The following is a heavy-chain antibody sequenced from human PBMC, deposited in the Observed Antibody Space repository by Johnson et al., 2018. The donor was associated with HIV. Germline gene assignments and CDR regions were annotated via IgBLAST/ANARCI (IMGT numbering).Heavy chain of an antibody. CDR1: GFSFTNYV. CDR3: AKEGLRSSLGSGDAFDI. CDR2: ISYDGSTK. D-gene: IGHD6-13*01. Sequence: VLLLESGGGVVQPGRSLRLSCAASGFSFTNYVMHWVRQAPGKGLEWVAVISYDGSTKHFADSVKGRFTITRDNSKNTLYLQMNSLTTEDTAVYYCAKEGLRSSLGSGDAFDIWGQGTMVTVSS. J-gene: IGHJ3*02. V-gene: IGHV3-30*18.